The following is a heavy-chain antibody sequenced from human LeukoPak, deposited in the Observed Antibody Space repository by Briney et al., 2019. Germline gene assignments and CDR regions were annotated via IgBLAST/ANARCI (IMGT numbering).Heavy chain of an antibody. J-gene: IGHJ4*02. D-gene: IGHD4-17*01. CDR2: MYYSGST. V-gene: IGHV4-59*01. Sequence: SETLSLTCTVSGGSISSYYWSWIRQPPGKGLEWIGYMYYSGSTNYNPSLKSRVTISGDTSKNQFSLKLSSVTAADTAVYYCARGRGVTTDFDYWGQGTLVTVSS. CDR1: GGSISSYY. CDR3: ARGRGVTTDFDY.